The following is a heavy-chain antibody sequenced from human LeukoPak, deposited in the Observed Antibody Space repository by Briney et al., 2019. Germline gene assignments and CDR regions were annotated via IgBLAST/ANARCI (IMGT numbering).Heavy chain of an antibody. CDR2: ISSSGSTI. J-gene: IGHJ3*02. D-gene: IGHD3-10*01. V-gene: IGHV3-48*03. CDR1: GFTFSSYE. CDR3: ARSMGLLWFGELFRGGAFDI. Sequence: GGSLRLSCAASGFTFSSYEMNWVRQAPGKGLEWVSYISSSGSTIYYADSVKGRFTISRDNAKNSLYLQMNSPRAEDTAVYYCARSMGLLWFGELFRGGAFDIWGQGTMVTVSS.